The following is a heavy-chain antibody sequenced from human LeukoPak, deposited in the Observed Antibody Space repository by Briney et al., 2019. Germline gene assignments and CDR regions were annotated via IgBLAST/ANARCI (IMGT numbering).Heavy chain of an antibody. Sequence: GGSLRLSCGASGFTFSSYATSWVRQAPGKGLEWVSAISGSGGSTYYADSVKGRFTISRDNSKNTLYPQMNSLRAEDTAVYYCAKEIAVAGTSALDYWGQGTLVTVSS. CDR3: AKEIAVAGTSALDY. J-gene: IGHJ4*02. V-gene: IGHV3-23*01. CDR1: GFTFSSYA. D-gene: IGHD6-19*01. CDR2: ISGSGGST.